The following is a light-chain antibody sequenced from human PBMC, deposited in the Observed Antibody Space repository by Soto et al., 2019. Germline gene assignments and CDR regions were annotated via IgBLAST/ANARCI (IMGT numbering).Light chain of an antibody. CDR3: QQYGSSPYT. J-gene: IGKJ2*01. CDR1: QTVRSSY. V-gene: IGKV3D-20*01. CDR2: DAS. Sequence: DIVLTQSPATLSLSPGERATLSCGASQTVRSSYLAWYQQKPGLEPRLLIYDASSRATGIPNRFSGSGSSTYFTLTISLLEPEEVAVYNSQQYGSSPYTFVQGTKLDIK.